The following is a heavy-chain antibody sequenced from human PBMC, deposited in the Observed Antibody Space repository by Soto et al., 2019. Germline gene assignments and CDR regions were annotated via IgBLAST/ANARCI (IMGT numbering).Heavy chain of an antibody. CDR2: ISPHKGDT. J-gene: IGHJ4*01. Sequence: QVQLVQSGAEVKKPGASVKVSCKTSGYIFSSFGISWVRQAPGQGLEWMGWISPHKGDTYYAQRFQGRVTMTTDTTTGTVYLEGRSLGADDTAGYSWAKDLDGSGGYYTNYWGQGTLVTVSS. CDR1: GYIFSSFG. CDR3: AKDLDGSGGYYTNY. V-gene: IGHV1-18*01. D-gene: IGHD3-10*01.